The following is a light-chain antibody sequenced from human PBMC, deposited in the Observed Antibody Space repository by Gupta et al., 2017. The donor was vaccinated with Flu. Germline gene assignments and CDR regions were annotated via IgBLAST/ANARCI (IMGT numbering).Light chain of an antibody. CDR3: QAYDSTFYV. CDR2: GNK. Sequence: QSLLTQPPSVSGAPGQRITISCTGSSSNIGAGYDVHWYQQLPGTAPKLLIYGNKKRPSGVPDRFSGAKSGTSASLAITGLQAEYEGDYYCQAYDSTFYVFGTGTTVTVL. J-gene: IGLJ1*01. V-gene: IGLV1-40*01. CDR1: SSNIGAGYD.